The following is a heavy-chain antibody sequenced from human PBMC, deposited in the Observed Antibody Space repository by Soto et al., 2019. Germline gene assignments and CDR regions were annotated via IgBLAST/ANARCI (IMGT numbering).Heavy chain of an antibody. V-gene: IGHV1-69*02. CDR1: GDTFSFYT. CDR3: ARGHSSFQH. CDR2: VNPILSMS. D-gene: IGHD3-22*01. Sequence: SVKVSCKASGDTFSFYTINWVRQAPGLGLEWMGRVNPILSMSNYAQKFQGRVTMTADKSTSTAYMELRSLRSEDTAVYYCARGHSSFQHWGQGTLVTVSS. J-gene: IGHJ1*01.